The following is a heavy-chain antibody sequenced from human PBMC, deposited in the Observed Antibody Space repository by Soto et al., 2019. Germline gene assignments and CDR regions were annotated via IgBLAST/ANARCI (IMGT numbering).Heavy chain of an antibody. J-gene: IGHJ1*01. CDR2: SYYNGDT. CDR1: CVSINRGQYY. D-gene: IGHD2-2*03. V-gene: IGHV4-30-4*01. Sequence: QVRLQESGPKLVRPSQTLSLTCSVSCVSINRGQYYWSWIRQSPGRGLEWIGSSYYNGDTNYNPFLGSRVNMSVDTSMNQFFLDLQSVVAAVTAVYFCAREGVDFVQVPYYWGQGTLITVSS. CDR3: AREGVDFVQVPYY.